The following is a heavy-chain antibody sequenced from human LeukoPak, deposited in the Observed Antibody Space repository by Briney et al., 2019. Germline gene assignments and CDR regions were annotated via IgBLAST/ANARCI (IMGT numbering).Heavy chain of an antibody. D-gene: IGHD4-17*01. J-gene: IGHJ4*02. Sequence: GGSLRLSCAASGFTFNIYLMTWVRQAPGKGLAWVAAISDGGGNTYYSDSVKGRFTISRDNSKNTLYLQMSSLRAEDTAIYYCAQTTSLNYWGQGNLVTVSS. V-gene: IGHV3-23*01. CDR2: ISDGGGNT. CDR3: AQTTSLNY. CDR1: GFTFNIYL.